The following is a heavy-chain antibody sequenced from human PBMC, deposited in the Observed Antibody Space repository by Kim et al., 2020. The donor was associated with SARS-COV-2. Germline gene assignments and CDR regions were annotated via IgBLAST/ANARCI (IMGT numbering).Heavy chain of an antibody. V-gene: IGHV4-4*07. D-gene: IGHD3-16*02. CDR1: GDSLSSDY. CDR2: IYISGRS. CDR3: ASALGH. Sequence: SETLSLTCTVSGDSLSSDYWSWNRQPAGKGLEWIGRIYISGRSNYNPSLQIRVTLSVDMSKNQFPLKLSSVTAADTAVYYCASALGHWGQGTLVAVSS. J-gene: IGHJ4*02.